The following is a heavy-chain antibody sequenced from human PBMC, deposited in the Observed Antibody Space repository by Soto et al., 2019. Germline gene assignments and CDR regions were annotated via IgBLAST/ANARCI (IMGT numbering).Heavy chain of an antibody. D-gene: IGHD3-10*01. CDR3: VRVRGIVMNAVWGFFDM. Sequence: PGGSLRLSCSASGFSFDNYAMNWVRQAPGKGLEWLAVVSHDGLLKYYADSVRGRITISRDNSENTLFLETDSLRVEDTAFYYCVRVRGIVMNAVWGFFDMWGQGTLVTSPQ. J-gene: IGHJ4*02. CDR2: VSHDGLLK. V-gene: IGHV3-30-3*01. CDR1: GFSFDNYA.